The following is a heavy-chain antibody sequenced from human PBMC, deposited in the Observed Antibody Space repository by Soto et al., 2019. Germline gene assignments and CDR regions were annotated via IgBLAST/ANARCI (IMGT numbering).Heavy chain of an antibody. J-gene: IGHJ5*02. CDR2: ISYDGSNK. V-gene: IGHV3-30-3*01. CDR1: GFTFSSYA. Sequence: QVQLVESGGGVVQPGRSLRLSCAASGFTFSSYAMHWVRQAPGKGLEWVAVISYDGSNKYYADSVKGRFTISRDNSKNTLYLQMNSLRAEDTAVYYCASLGNTYYYGSGSFRNWFDPWGQGTLVTVS. CDR3: ASLGNTYYYGSGSFRNWFDP. D-gene: IGHD3-10*01.